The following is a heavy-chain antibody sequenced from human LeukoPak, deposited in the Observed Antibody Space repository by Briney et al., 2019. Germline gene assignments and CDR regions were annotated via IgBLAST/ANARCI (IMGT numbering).Heavy chain of an antibody. D-gene: IGHD4-23*01. Sequence: SETLSLTCTVSGSSISSYSWNWIRQSPGKGLEWIGYIYYSGSTNYNPSLKSRVTISVDTSKNQFSLKLSSVTAADTAVYFCARAWLGYGGNAYWYFDLWGRGNLVTVSS. CDR1: GSSISSYS. V-gene: IGHV4-59*01. J-gene: IGHJ2*01. CDR2: IYYSGST. CDR3: ARAWLGYGGNAYWYFDL.